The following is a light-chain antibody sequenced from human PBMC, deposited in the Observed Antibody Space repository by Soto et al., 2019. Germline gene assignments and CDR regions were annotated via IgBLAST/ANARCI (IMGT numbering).Light chain of an antibody. V-gene: IGKV3-20*01. CDR2: AAS. CDR3: QQYGGSPFT. CDR1: QGIGDT. Sequence: EVVMRQSPATLSVSPGEGATLSCRASQGIGDTLAWYQHKPGQTPRLLIYAASTRATGVPDRFSGTGSGTDFALTISRLETDDSAVYYCQQYGGSPFTFGPGTKVDNK. J-gene: IGKJ3*01.